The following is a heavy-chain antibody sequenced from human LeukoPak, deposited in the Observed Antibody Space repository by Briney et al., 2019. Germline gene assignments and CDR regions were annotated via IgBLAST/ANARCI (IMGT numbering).Heavy chain of an antibody. V-gene: IGHV4-59*08. CDR3: ARRDSSSCIDY. Sequence: PSETLSLTCTVSGGSISSYYWSWIRQPPGKGLDWIGYIYYSGSTNYNPSLKSRVTISVDTSKNQFSLKLSSVTAADMAVYYCARRDSSSCIDYWGQGTLVTVSS. J-gene: IGHJ4*02. D-gene: IGHD6-13*01. CDR2: IYYSGST. CDR1: GGSISSYY.